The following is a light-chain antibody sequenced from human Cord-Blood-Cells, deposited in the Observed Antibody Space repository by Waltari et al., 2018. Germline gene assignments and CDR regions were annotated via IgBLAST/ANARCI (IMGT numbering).Light chain of an antibody. J-gene: IGKJ1*01. Sequence: DIQMTQSPSTLSASVGDRVTITCGCSQSISSWLAWDQQKQGEPPKLLICKAASLESGVPSRLRGSGSGTECTRTSSSLQPDGFATYYGQQYNSYSPWTFGQGTKVEIK. CDR2: KAA. CDR3: QQYNSYSPWT. CDR1: QSISSW. V-gene: IGKV1-5*03.